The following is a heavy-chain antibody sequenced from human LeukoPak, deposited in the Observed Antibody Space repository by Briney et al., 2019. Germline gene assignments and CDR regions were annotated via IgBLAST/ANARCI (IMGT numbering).Heavy chain of an antibody. Sequence: GGSLRLSCAASGFTFSSYAMSWVRQAPGKGLEWVSAISGSGGSTYYADSVKGRFTISRDNSKNTPYLQMNSLRAEDTAVYYCARAKAYYYDSRALDAFDIWGQGTMVTVSS. CDR1: GFTFSSYA. CDR3: ARAKAYYYDSRALDAFDI. CDR2: ISGSGGST. J-gene: IGHJ3*02. V-gene: IGHV3-23*01. D-gene: IGHD3-22*01.